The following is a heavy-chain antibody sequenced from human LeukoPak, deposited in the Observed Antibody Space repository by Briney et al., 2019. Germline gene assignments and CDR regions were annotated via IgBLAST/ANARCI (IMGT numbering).Heavy chain of an antibody. CDR2: IYSGGNT. J-gene: IGHJ4*02. CDR3: ANLPRGDY. V-gene: IGHV3-53*01. Sequence: GSLRLSCAASGFTVSRNYMSWVRQAPGKGLEWVSVIYSGGNTYYADFVKGRFTISRDNSKDTLYLQINSLTAEDTAVYYCANLPRGDYWGLGTLVTVSS. CDR1: GFTVSRNY. D-gene: IGHD3-10*01.